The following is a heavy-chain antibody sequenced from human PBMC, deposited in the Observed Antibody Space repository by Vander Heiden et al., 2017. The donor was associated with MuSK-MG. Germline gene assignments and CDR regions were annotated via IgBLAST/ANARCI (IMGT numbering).Heavy chain of an antibody. CDR3: ARDWSTTMVRGVIRY. CDR1: GFTFSSYS. D-gene: IGHD3-10*01. J-gene: IGHJ4*02. CDR2: ISSSSSYI. Sequence: EVQLVESGGGLVKPGGSLRLSCAASGFTFSSYSMNWVRQAPGKGLEWVSSISSSSSYIYYADSVKGRFTISRDNAKNSLYLQMNSLRAEDTAVYYCARDWSTTMVRGVIRYWGQGTLVTVSS. V-gene: IGHV3-21*01.